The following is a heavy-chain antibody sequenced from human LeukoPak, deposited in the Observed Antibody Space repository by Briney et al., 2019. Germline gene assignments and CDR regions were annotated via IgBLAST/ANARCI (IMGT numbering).Heavy chain of an antibody. D-gene: IGHD2-2*01. CDR2: IYPGDSDT. CDR3: ARIKDIVVVPAAGGDAFDI. V-gene: IGHV5-51*01. CDR1: GYSFTSYW. Sequence: GESLKISCKGSGYSFTSYWIGWVRQMPGKGLEWMGIIYPGDSDTRYSPSFQGQVTISADKSISTAYLQWSSLKALDTAMYYCARIKDIVVVPAAGGDAFDIWGQGTMVTVSS. J-gene: IGHJ3*02.